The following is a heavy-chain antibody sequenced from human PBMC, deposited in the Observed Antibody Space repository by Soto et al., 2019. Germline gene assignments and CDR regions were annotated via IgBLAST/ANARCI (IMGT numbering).Heavy chain of an antibody. CDR2: IYYSGST. J-gene: IGHJ4*02. CDR1: GGSISSYY. CDR3: ARSSASYGPFDY. Sequence: QVQLQESGPGLVKPSETLSLTCTVSGGSISSYYWGWIRQPPGKGLEWIGYIYYSGSTNYNPSLRSRATISVDTHMNQFAVKLTSVTAADTDVYYWARSSASYGPFDYWGQGTMVTVSS. D-gene: IGHD2-2*01. V-gene: IGHV4-59*01.